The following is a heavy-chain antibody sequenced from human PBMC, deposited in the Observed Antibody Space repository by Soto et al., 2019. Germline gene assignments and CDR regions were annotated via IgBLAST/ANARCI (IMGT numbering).Heavy chain of an antibody. V-gene: IGHV4-4*07. D-gene: IGHD2-15*01. CDR2: IYPSGST. CDR1: GGSISNYY. J-gene: IGHJ4*02. Sequence: QVQLQESGPGLVKPSETLSLTCTVSGGSISNYYWSWIRQPPGKGLEWIGRIYPSGSTNYNPSLKSRVTISVDTSKNQFSLKLSSVTAADTAVYYCARGYCSGGSCYLDYWGQGTLVTVSS. CDR3: ARGYCSGGSCYLDY.